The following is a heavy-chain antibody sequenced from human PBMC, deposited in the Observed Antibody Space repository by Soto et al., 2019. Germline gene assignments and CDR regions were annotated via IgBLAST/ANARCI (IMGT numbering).Heavy chain of an antibody. J-gene: IGHJ4*02. Sequence: GESLKISCQAFEYSFRIYWISWVRQKPGGGLEWMGRVDPNDSFATYSPSFEAHVSISVDKSTNIVYLQWRSLRASDTATYYCARHQSGSGNSNFDFWGQGTPVTVSS. CDR3: ARHQSGSGNSNFDF. D-gene: IGHD3-10*01. CDR1: EYSFRIYW. V-gene: IGHV5-10-1*01. CDR2: VDPNDSFA.